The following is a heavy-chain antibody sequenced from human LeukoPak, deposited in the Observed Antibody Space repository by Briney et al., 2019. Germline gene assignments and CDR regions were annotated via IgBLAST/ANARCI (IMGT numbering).Heavy chain of an antibody. CDR3: ARDDGSGSYYPPYYYYYMDV. Sequence: GASVKVSCKASGGTFSSYAISWVRQAPGQGLEWMGGIIPIFGTANYAQKFQGRVTTTADKSTSTAYMELSSLRSEDTAVYYCARDDGSGSYYPPYYYYYMDVWGKGTTVTISS. V-gene: IGHV1-69*06. CDR1: GGTFSSYA. J-gene: IGHJ6*03. D-gene: IGHD3-10*01. CDR2: IIPIFGTA.